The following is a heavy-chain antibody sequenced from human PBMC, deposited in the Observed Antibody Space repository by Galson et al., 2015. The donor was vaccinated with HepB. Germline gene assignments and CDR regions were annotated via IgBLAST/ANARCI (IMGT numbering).Heavy chain of an antibody. CDR2: INHSGST. J-gene: IGHJ4*02. V-gene: IGHV4-34*01. D-gene: IGHD2-15*01. Sequence: ETLSLTCAVYGGSFSGYYWSWIRQPPGKGLEWIGEINHSGSTNYNPSLKSRVTISVDTSKNQFSLKLSSVTAADTAVYYCARAGRGYCSGGSCYSGGYFDYWGQGTLVTVSS. CDR3: ARAGRGYCSGGSCYSGGYFDY. CDR1: GGSFSGYY.